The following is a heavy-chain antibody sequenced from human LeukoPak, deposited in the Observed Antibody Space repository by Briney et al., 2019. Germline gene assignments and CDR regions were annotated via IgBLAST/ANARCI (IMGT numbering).Heavy chain of an antibody. D-gene: IGHD7-27*01. CDR1: GFTFSSYA. Sequence: PGRSLRLSCAASGFTFSSYAMHWVRQAPGKGLEWVAVISYDGSNKYYADSVEGRFTISRDNSKNTLYLQMNSLRPEDTAVYYCAKDGPRNWGSWYWGQGTLVTVSS. J-gene: IGHJ4*02. CDR3: AKDGPRNWGSWY. CDR2: ISYDGSNK. V-gene: IGHV3-30-3*01.